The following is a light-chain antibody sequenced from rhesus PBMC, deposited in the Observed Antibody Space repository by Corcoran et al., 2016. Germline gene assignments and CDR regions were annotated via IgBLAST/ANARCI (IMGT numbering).Light chain of an antibody. CDR2: RAS. V-gene: IGKV1-69*01. CDR3: QQHDNSPWT. Sequence: DIQMTQSPSSLSASVGDRVTITCRASQGISNWLAWYHPKPGKAPKLLIYRASNLETGVPSRFSGSGSGTDFTLTISSLQPEDIATYYCQQHDNSPWTFGQGTKVEIK. J-gene: IGKJ1*01. CDR1: QGISNW.